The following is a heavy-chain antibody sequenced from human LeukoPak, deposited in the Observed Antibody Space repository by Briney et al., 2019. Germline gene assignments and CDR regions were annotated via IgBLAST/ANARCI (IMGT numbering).Heavy chain of an antibody. CDR2: MNPNSGNT. D-gene: IGHD2-2*02. J-gene: IGHJ6*03. V-gene: IGHV1-8*03. CDR1: GYTFTGYY. Sequence: ASVKVSCKASGYTFTGYYMHWVRQAPGQGLEWMGWMNPNSGNTGYAQKFQGRVTITRNTSISTAYMELSSLRSEDTAVYYCARETARLGYCSSTSCYTVNYYYMDVWGKGTTVTVSS. CDR3: ARETARLGYCSSTSCYTVNYYYMDV.